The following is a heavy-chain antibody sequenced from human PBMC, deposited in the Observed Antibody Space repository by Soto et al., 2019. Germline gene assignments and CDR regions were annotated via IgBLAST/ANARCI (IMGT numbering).Heavy chain of an antibody. D-gene: IGHD5-12*01. CDR1: GYSFTSYW. Sequence: GESLKISCKGSGYSFTSYWIGWVRQMPGKGLEWMGIIYPGDSDTRYSPSFQGQVTISADKSISTAYLQWSSLKASDTAMYYCARKLSGYDYYYYYGMDVWGQGTTVTVSS. CDR3: ARKLSGYDYYYYYGMDV. J-gene: IGHJ6*02. CDR2: IYPGDSDT. V-gene: IGHV5-51*01.